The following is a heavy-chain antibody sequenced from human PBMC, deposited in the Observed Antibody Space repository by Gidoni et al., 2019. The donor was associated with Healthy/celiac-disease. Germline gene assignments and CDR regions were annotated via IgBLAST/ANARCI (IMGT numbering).Heavy chain of an antibody. CDR3: AADGGYSDGYVTGYY. J-gene: IGHJ4*02. CDR1: GFPFTSSA. Sequence: QMQLVQSGPEVKKPGTSVTVSFKASGFPFTSSAVQWVRQARGQHLEWIGWFVVGSGNKNYAQKFQERVTITRDMSTSKADKELSSRRSEDTAVYYCAADGGYSDGYVTGYYWGQGTLVTVSS. D-gene: IGHD5-18*01. V-gene: IGHV1-58*01. CDR2: FVVGSGNK.